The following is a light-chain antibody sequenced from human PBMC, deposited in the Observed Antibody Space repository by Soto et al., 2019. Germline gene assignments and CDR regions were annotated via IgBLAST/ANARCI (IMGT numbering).Light chain of an antibody. CDR2: DVT. CDR1: SSDVGGYKY. J-gene: IGLJ2*01. V-gene: IGLV2-14*01. Sequence: QSVLTQPASVSGSPGQSITISCTGTSSDVGGYKYVSWYQLHPGTAPKLVIYDVTNRPSGVSNRFSGSKSGNTASLTISGLQPEDEADYYCSSYAGSYTVVFGGGTKLTVL. CDR3: SSYAGSYTVV.